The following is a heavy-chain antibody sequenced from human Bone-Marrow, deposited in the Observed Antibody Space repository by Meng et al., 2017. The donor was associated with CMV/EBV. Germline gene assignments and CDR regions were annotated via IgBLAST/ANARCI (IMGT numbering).Heavy chain of an antibody. CDR3: ARDRLSPRFARTYYDFWSGYLGPHYFDY. V-gene: IGHV3-20*04. D-gene: IGHD3-3*01. CDR1: GFTFDDYG. CDR2: INWNGGST. Sequence: GGSLRLSCAASGFTFDDYGMSWVRQAPGKGLEWVSGINWNGGSTGYADSVKGRFTISRDNAKNSLYLQMNSLRAEDTALYYCARDRLSPRFARTYYDFWSGYLGPHYFDYWAQGTLVTVSS. J-gene: IGHJ4*02.